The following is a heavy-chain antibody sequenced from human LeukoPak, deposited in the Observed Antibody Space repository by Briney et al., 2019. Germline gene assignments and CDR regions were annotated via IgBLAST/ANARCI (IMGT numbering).Heavy chain of an antibody. J-gene: IGHJ5*01. V-gene: IGHV3-30-3*01. CDR1: GFTFSSYA. CDR3: ARAPRQSSWYDS. D-gene: IGHD6-13*01. CDR2: ISYDGSNK. Sequence: GRSLRLSCAASGFTFSSYAMHWVRQAPGKGLEWVAVISYDGSNKYYADSVKGRFTISRDNSKNTLYLQMNSLRAEDTAVYYCARAPRQSSWYDSWGQGTLVTVSS.